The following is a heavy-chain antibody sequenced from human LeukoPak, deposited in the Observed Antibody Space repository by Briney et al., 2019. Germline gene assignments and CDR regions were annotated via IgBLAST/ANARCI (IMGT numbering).Heavy chain of an antibody. CDR3: AGDPNGDYVGALDF. CDR1: GFAFSSYA. V-gene: IGHV3-23*01. J-gene: IGHJ4*01. D-gene: IGHD4-17*01. CDR2: VTGRGVGT. Sequence: GGSLRLSCADSGFAFSSYALTWVRQAPGKGLEWVSTVTGRGVGTHYADSEKGRFTISRDNSRNTMYLQMNSLRAEDTAIYYCAGDPNGDYVGALDFWGRGTLVTVSS.